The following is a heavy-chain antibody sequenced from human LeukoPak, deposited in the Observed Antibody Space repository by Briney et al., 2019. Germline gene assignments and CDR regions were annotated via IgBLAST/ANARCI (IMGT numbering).Heavy chain of an antibody. D-gene: IGHD6-6*01. CDR1: GGSISSGGYY. Sequence: SETLSLTCTVSGGSISSGGYYWSWIRPHPGKGLEWIGYIYYSGSTYYNPSLKSRVTISVDTSKNQFSLKLSSVTAADTAVYYCAREDQLVVGGFDYWGQGTLVTVSS. CDR2: IYYSGST. J-gene: IGHJ4*02. CDR3: AREDQLVVGGFDY. V-gene: IGHV4-31*03.